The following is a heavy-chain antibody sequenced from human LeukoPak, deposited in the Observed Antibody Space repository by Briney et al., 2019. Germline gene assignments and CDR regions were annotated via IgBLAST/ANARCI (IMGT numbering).Heavy chain of an antibody. CDR1: GGSVSSYY. CDR3: ARGVCYDSSGTGDYFDY. CDR2: IYYSGST. J-gene: IGHJ4*02. Sequence: SETLSLICTVSGGSVSSYYWSWIRQPPGKGLEWIGYIYYSGSTYYNPSLKSRVTIPVDTSKNQFSLKLSSVTAADTAVYYCARGVCYDSSGTGDYFDYWGQGTLVTVSS. D-gene: IGHD3-22*01. V-gene: IGHV4-30-4*08.